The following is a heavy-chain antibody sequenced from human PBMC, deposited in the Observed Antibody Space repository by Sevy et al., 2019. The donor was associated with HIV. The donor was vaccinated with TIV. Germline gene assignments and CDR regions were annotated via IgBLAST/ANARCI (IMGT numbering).Heavy chain of an antibody. CDR3: AGENAWGRGYS. CDR2: IYYNGHI. Sequence: SETLSLTCTMSGGSITSLYWNWIRQPPGKGLEWIANIYYNGHINYNPSLKSRVTLSLDTSKNQFSLRLSFVTAADTAMYYCAGENAWGRGYSWGQGTLVTVSS. J-gene: IGHJ4*02. CDR1: GGSITSLY. D-gene: IGHD1-26*01. V-gene: IGHV4-59*08.